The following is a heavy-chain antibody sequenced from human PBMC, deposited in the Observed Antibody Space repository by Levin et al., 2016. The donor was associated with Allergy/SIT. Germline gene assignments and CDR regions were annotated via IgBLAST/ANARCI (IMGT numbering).Heavy chain of an antibody. CDR2: IYHSGST. V-gene: IGHV4-30-2*01. Sequence: SETLSLTCTVSGGSISSGGYSWSWIRQPPGKGLEWIGYIYHSGSTYYNPSLKSRVTISVDRSKNQFSLKLSSVTAADTAVYYCARAKHSSFDYWGQGTLVTVSS. D-gene: IGHD2-15*01. J-gene: IGHJ4*02. CDR3: ARAKHSSFDY. CDR1: GGSISSGGYS.